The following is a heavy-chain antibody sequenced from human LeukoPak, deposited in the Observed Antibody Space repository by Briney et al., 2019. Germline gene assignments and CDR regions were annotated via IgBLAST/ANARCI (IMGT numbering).Heavy chain of an antibody. D-gene: IGHD2-2*01. Sequence: GESLKISCKGSGYSFSSYWIGWVRQMPGKGLEWMGIIYPGDSDTRYSPSFQGQVTISADKSISTAYLQWTTLKASDTAVYYCVRRSVPAVGKPHDAFDIWGQGTLVTVSS. CDR3: VRRSVPAVGKPHDAFDI. J-gene: IGHJ3*02. CDR2: IYPGDSDT. V-gene: IGHV5-51*01. CDR1: GYSFSSYW.